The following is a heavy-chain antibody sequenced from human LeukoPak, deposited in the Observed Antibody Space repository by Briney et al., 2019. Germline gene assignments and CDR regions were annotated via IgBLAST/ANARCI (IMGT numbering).Heavy chain of an antibody. D-gene: IGHD3-3*01. CDR2: IYYSGST. CDR3: ARPALWSGPQVYMDV. Sequence: SETLSLTCTVSGGSISSNDYYWDWIRQPPGMGLEYIGSIYYSGSTYYNPSLKSRVTISVDTSKNQFSLKLSSVTAADTAVYYCARPALWSGPQVYMDVWGKGTTVTVSS. V-gene: IGHV4-39*01. CDR1: GGSISSNDYY. J-gene: IGHJ6*03.